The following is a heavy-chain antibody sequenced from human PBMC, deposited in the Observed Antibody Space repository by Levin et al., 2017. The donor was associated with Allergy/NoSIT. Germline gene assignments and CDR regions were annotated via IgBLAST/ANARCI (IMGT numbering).Heavy chain of an antibody. J-gene: IGHJ4*02. V-gene: IGHV3-74*01. Sequence: GGSLRLSCVGSGFTFSFNWMHLVRQVPGKGLVWVSRINEDGTTTNYADSVKGRFTISRDNSKNTLFLQMNSLIVELTAFNWCARERAFDHWGQGALVTVSS. CDR2: INEDGTTT. CDR1: GFTFSFNW. CDR3: ARERAFDH.